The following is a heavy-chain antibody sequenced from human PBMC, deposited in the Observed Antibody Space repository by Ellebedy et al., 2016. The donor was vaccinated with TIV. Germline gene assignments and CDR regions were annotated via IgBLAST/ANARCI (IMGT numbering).Heavy chain of an antibody. D-gene: IGHD6-13*01. V-gene: IGHV4-59*08. CDR2: IYYSGST. CDR3: ARHTSSHRDAYWYFDL. CDR1: GGSISSYY. Sequence: SETLSLXXTVSGGSISSYYWSWIRQPPGKGLEWIGYIYYSGSTNYNPSLKSRVTISVDKSKNQFSLKLSSVTAADTAVYYCARHTSSHRDAYWYFDLWGRGTLVTVSS. J-gene: IGHJ2*01.